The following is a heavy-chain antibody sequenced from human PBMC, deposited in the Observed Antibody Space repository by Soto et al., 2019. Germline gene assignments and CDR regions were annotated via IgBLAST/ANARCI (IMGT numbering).Heavy chain of an antibody. J-gene: IGHJ4*02. CDR2: IYPGDSDT. D-gene: IGHD6-19*01. CDR3: ARQVAGTSGVFDY. CDR1: GYSFTSYW. V-gene: IGHV5-51*01. Sequence: CKGSGYSFTSYWIGWVRQMPGKGLEWMGIIYPGDSDTRYSPSFQGQVTISADKSISTAYLQWSSLKASDTAMYYCARQVAGTSGVFDYWGQGTLVTVSS.